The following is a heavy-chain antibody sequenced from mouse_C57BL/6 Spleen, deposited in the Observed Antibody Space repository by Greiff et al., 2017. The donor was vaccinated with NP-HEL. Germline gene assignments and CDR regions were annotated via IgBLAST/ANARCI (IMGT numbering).Heavy chain of an antibody. CDR3: TNLAWFAY. CDR1: GYTFTDYE. CDR2: IDPETGGT. Sequence: VKLVESGAELVRPGASVTLSCKASGYTFTDYEMHWVKQTPVHGLEWIGAIDPETGGTAYNQKFKGKAILTADKSSSTAYMELRSLTSEDSAVYYCTNLAWFAYWGQGTLVTVSA. J-gene: IGHJ3*01. V-gene: IGHV1-15*01.